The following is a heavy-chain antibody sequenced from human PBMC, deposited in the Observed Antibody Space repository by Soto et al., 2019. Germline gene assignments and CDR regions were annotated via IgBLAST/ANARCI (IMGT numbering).Heavy chain of an antibody. D-gene: IGHD1-26*01. CDR2: TYYRSKWYN. J-gene: IGHJ4*02. CDR1: GHRVSSNTAA. Sequence: SQTLSLTCAISGHRVSSNTAAWNWIRQSPSRGLEWLGRTYYRSKWYNDYAVSVKSRVTINPDTSKNQFSLQLNSVTPEDTAVYCCARGAVGSTTLADWGQGTLVTVSS. CDR3: ARGAVGSTTLAD. V-gene: IGHV6-1*01.